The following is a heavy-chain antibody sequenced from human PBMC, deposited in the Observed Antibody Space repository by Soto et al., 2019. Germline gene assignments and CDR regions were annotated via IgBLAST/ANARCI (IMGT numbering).Heavy chain of an antibody. J-gene: IGHJ4*02. CDR3: ARTRYDGSGTPFNH. V-gene: IGHV3-74*01. D-gene: IGHD3-22*01. Sequence: EVQLVESGGALVQPGGSLRLSCAAYGFSFSSYWMHWVRQAPGKGLVWVSRINGDGSTTTYADSVKGRFIISRDNAKNMLYRQMNALTAKDTAVYYCARTRYDGSGTPFNHWGEGTLVTVSS. CDR2: INGDGSTT. CDR1: GFSFSSYW.